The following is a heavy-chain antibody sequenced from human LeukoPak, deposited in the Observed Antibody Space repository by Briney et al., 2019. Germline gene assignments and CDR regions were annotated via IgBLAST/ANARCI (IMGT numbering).Heavy chain of an antibody. V-gene: IGHV3-21*01. J-gene: IGHJ4*02. Sequence: PGGSLRLSCAASGFTFSSYSMNWVRQAPGKGLEWVSSISSSDTYIYHADSVKGRFTISRDNAKNSLYLQMNSLRAEDTAVYYCARALYDSSAGCDYWGQGTLVTVSS. CDR3: ARALYDSSAGCDY. D-gene: IGHD3-22*01. CDR2: ISSSDTYI. CDR1: GFTFSSYS.